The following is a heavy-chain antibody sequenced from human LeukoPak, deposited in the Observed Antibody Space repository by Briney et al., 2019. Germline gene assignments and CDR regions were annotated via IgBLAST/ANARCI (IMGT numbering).Heavy chain of an antibody. D-gene: IGHD6-13*01. Sequence: PGGSLRLSCAASGFTFSGYAMSWVRQAPGKGLEWVSGISGSGGSPSYADSVKGRFTISRDNSKNTLYLQMNSLNTEDTAVYYCATEKSSIWSGDFWGRGTLVTVSS. J-gene: IGHJ4*02. CDR2: ISGSGGSP. V-gene: IGHV3-23*01. CDR1: GFTFSGYA. CDR3: ATEKSSIWSGDF.